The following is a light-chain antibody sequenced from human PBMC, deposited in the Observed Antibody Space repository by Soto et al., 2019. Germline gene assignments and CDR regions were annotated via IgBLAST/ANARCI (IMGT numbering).Light chain of an antibody. CDR2: QIS. Sequence: DVVMTQTPLSSPVTLGQPASISCRSSQILVYGDGNTYLSWVQQRPGQPPRLLIYQISNRFSGVPDRVSGSGAGTDFTLKISMVEPEDVGVYYCVPLSHFPRTFGQGTRLAI. CDR3: VPLSHFPRT. CDR1: QILVYGDGNTY. J-gene: IGKJ1*01. V-gene: IGKV2-24*01.